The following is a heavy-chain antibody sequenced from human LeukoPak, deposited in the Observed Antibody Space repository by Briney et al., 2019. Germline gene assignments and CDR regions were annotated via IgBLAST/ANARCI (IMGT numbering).Heavy chain of an antibody. J-gene: IGHJ3*01. CDR3: ARLLDNDISGDPDTFDV. V-gene: IGHV4-59*11. Sequence: SETLSLTCTVSGGSPSGHYWSWIRHPPGKRLEWIGYVSYTGSTKCNPSLQSRVTISIDTSKSQFSLKLTSVTSADTAVYSCARLLDNDISGDPDTFDVWGQGTTVIVSS. CDR1: GGSPSGHY. D-gene: IGHD3-22*01. CDR2: VSYTGST.